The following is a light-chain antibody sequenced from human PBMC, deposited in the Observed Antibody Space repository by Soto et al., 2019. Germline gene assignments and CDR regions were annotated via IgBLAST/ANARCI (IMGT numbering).Light chain of an antibody. Sequence: DVVLTQSPDSLAVSLGERATINCKSSQSVLYSSNNENYLAWYQQKPGQPPKLLIYRASTRESGVPDRFSGSGSGTDFTLTISSLQAEDFASYYCQQLRSYPSTFGGGTKVEIK. CDR1: QSVLYSSNNENY. CDR2: RAS. J-gene: IGKJ4*01. CDR3: QQLRSYPST. V-gene: IGKV4-1*01.